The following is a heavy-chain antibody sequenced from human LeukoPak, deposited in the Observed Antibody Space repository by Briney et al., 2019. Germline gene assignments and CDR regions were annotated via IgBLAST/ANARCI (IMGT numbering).Heavy chain of an antibody. D-gene: IGHD6-19*01. CDR3: ARHGYSSGSLAWFDP. CDR1: GGSISSYY. Sequence: PSETLSLTCTVSGGSISSYYWSWIRQPPGKGLEWIGYIYNSGSTNYNPSLKSRVTISVDTSKNQFSLKLSSVTAADTAVYYCARHGYSSGSLAWFDPWGQGTQVTVSS. J-gene: IGHJ5*02. CDR2: IYNSGST. V-gene: IGHV4-59*01.